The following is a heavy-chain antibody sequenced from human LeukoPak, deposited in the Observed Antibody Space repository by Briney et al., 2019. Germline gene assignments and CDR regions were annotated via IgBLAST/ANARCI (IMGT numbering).Heavy chain of an antibody. CDR1: GYSISSGYY. CDR2: IYHSGST. J-gene: IGHJ4*02. CDR3: ARYYYDSSWY. V-gene: IGHV4-38-2*01. D-gene: IGHD3-22*01. Sequence: PSETLSLTRAVSGYSISSGYYWGWIRQPPGKGLEWIGSIYHSGSTYYNPSLKSRVTISVDTSKNQFSLKLSSVTAADTAVYYCARYYYDSSWYWGQGTLVTVSS.